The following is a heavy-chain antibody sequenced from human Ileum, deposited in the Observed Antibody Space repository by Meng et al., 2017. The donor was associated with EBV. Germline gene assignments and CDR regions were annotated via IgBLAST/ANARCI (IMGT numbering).Heavy chain of an antibody. V-gene: IGHV2-5*02. CDR2: IYWDDDK. CDR1: GFTLSINGVG. J-gene: IGHJ4*02. CDR3: THRPMTSAYYYFDY. D-gene: IGHD3-22*01. Sequence: QITLKESGPTLVKPTQTLTLTCSFSGFTLSINGVGVGWIRQPPGKALEWLALIYWDDDKRYSPSLKGRLTITKDTSKNQVVLTMTNMDTVDTATYYCTHRPMTSAYYYFDYWGQGTLVTVSS.